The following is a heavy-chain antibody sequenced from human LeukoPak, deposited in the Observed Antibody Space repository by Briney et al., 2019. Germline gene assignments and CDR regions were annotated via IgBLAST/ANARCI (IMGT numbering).Heavy chain of an antibody. V-gene: IGHV3-30-3*01. CDR3: AREFTKGYCSGGSCYSEYFQH. D-gene: IGHD2-15*01. J-gene: IGHJ1*01. Sequence: PGRSLRLSCAASGFTLSSYAMHWVRQAPGKGLEWVAVISYDGSNKYYADSVKGRFTISRDNSKNTLYLQMNSLRAEDTAVYYCAREFTKGYCSGGSCYSEYFQHWGQGTLVTVSS. CDR1: GFTLSSYA. CDR2: ISYDGSNK.